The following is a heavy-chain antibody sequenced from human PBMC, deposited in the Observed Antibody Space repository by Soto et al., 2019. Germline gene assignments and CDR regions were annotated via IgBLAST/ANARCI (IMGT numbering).Heavy chain of an antibody. CDR1: GFALRSYA. J-gene: IGHJ4*02. CDR3: AKCLKTVTTIFDY. D-gene: IGHD2-21*02. V-gene: IGHV3-23*01. Sequence: VVSLRLSCAASGFALRSYAMSWVRQAPGKGLEWVSTVSGTGATSYYADSVRGRFTISRDNSKSTLYLQMNSLSAEDTALYYCAKCLKTVTTIFDYWGPGALVTVSS. CDR2: VSGTGATS.